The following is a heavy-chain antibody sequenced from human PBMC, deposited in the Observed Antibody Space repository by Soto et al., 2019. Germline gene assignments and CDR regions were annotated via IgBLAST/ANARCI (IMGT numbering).Heavy chain of an antibody. CDR2: LSYDANNK. D-gene: IGHD5-18*01. V-gene: IGHV3-30-3*01. CDR3: ARGPFGDAAMVTNYFDY. J-gene: IGHJ4*02. Sequence: GGSLRLSCTASGFTFSNYAIHWVRQAPGKGLEWVAVLSYDANNKHYADSVKGRFTISRDNSKNTLYLQMNSLRPEDTAVYYCARGPFGDAAMVTNYFDYWGQGTLVTVSS. CDR1: GFTFSNYA.